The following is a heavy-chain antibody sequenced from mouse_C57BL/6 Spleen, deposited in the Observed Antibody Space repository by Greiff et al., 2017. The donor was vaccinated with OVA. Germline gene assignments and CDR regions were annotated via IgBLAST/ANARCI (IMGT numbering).Heavy chain of an antibody. J-gene: IGHJ2*01. V-gene: IGHV2-2*01. D-gene: IGHD1-1*01. CDR2: IWSGGST. CDR3: ARNHYGSSSLDY. Sequence: VQLQQSGPGLVQPSQSLSITCTVSGFSLTSYGVHWVRQSPGKGLEWLGVIWSGGSTDYNAAFISRLSISKDNSKSQVFFKMNSLQADDTAIYYCARNHYGSSSLDYWGQGTTLTVSS. CDR1: GFSLTSYG.